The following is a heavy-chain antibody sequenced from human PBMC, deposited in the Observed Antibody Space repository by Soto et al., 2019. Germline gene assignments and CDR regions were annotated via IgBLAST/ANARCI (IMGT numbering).Heavy chain of an antibody. Sequence: SVKVSCKASGGTFSSYAISWVRQAPGQGLEWMGVIIPRSATSNYAQKFQGRVTITADESTSTAYMELSSLRSEDTAVYYCAREGLVLVPTTVNSDYYYYAMDVWGQGTTVTVSS. CDR3: AREGLVLVPTTVNSDYYYYAMDV. CDR2: IIPRSATS. CDR1: GGTFSSYA. J-gene: IGHJ6*02. V-gene: IGHV1-69*13. D-gene: IGHD2-2*01.